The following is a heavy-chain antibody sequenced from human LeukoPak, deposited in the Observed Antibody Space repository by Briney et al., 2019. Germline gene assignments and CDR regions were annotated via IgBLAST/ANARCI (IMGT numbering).Heavy chain of an antibody. D-gene: IGHD3-22*01. CDR3: ARDYYDSSGYSEGEFDY. CDR2: INPNSGGT. CDR1: GYTFTGYY. Sequence: ASVKVSCKASGYTFTGYYMHWVRQAPGQGLEWMGWINPNSGGTNYAQKFQGRVTMTRDTSISTAYMELSRLRSDDTAVYYCARDYYDSSGYSEGEFDYWGQGTLVTVSS. J-gene: IGHJ4*02. V-gene: IGHV1-2*02.